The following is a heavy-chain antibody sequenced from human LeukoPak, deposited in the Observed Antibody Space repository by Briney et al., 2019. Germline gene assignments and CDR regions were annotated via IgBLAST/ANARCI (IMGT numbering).Heavy chain of an antibody. CDR2: IYPSDSNT. J-gene: IGHJ6*03. Sequence: GESLKISCKASGYTFIAYWIAWVRQMPGKGLEWMGSIYPSDSNTRYSPSFQGQVTFSADKTISTAYLQWSSLKASDTAIYYCAKLGDSSGGYYYYMDVWGKGTTVTVSS. CDR3: AKLGDSSGGYYYYMDV. D-gene: IGHD3-22*01. V-gene: IGHV5-51*01. CDR1: GYTFIAYW.